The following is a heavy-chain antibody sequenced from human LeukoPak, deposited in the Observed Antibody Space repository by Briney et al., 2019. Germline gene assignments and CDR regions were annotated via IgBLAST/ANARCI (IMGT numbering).Heavy chain of an antibody. CDR1: GGSFSGYY. CDR3: ARGRSSSWYYYYGMDV. J-gene: IGHJ6*02. V-gene: IGHV4-34*01. D-gene: IGHD6-13*01. CDR2: INHSGST. Sequence: PSETLSLTCAVYGGSFSGYYWSWIRQPPGKGLGWIGEINHSGSTNYNPSLKSRVTISVDTSKNQFSLKLSSVTAADTAVYYCARGRSSSWYYYYGMDVWGQGTTVTVSS.